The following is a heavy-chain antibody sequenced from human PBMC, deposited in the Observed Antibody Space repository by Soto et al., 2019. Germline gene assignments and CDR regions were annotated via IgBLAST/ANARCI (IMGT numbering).Heavy chain of an antibody. D-gene: IGHD5-18*01. CDR1: GGSVTSDEDY. Sequence: SETLFLTCTVSGGSVTSDEDYWTWIRHSPGKGLEWIGYISNSGSTGYNPSLKTRLSMSVDRSKNQFTLRLTSVTAADTAVYFCATESGSTYGYFDHWGQGTQVTVSS. V-gene: IGHV4-30-4*01. J-gene: IGHJ4*02. CDR3: ATESGSTYGYFDH. CDR2: ISNSGST.